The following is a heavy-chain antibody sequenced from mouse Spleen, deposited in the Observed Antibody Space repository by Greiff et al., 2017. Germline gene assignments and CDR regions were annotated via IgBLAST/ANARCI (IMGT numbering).Heavy chain of an antibody. CDR3: TRLEGRRGYYLDY. J-gene: IGHJ2*01. CDR2: IYPGSGST. Sequence: VKLQESGAELVKPGASVKMSCKASGYTFTSYWITWVKQRPGQGLEWIGDIYPGSGSTNYNEKFKSKATLTAVTSASTAYMELSSLTNEDSAVYYCTRLEGRRGYYLDYWGQGTTLTVSS. V-gene: IGHV1-55*01. CDR1: GYTFTSYW. D-gene: IGHD2-14*01.